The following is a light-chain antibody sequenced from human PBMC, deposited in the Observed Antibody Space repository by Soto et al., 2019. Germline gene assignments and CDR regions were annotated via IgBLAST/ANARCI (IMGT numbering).Light chain of an antibody. CDR3: SSYTSSSTPLYV. J-gene: IGLJ1*01. CDR1: SSDVGGYNY. V-gene: IGLV2-14*01. CDR2: EVS. Sequence: QSVLPQPASVSGSPGQSITISCTGTSSDVGGYNYVSWYQQHPGKAPKLMIYEVSNRPSGVSNRFSGSKSGNTASLTISGLQAEDEADYYCSSYTSSSTPLYVFGTGTKVTVL.